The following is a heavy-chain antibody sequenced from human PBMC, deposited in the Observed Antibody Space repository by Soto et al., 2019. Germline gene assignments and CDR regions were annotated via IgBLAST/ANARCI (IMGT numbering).Heavy chain of an antibody. CDR2: IKSKTDGGTT. V-gene: IGHV3-15*07. CDR3: TIPNYSYHGMDV. J-gene: IGHJ6*02. CDR1: GFTFINAW. Sequence: CGSLRLPCAASGFTFINAWVNWVRQAPGKGLEWVGRIKSKTDGGTTDYAAPVKGRFTIARDDSKNTLYLQMNSLKTEDTAVYYCTIPNYSYHGMDVWGQGTTVTVSS.